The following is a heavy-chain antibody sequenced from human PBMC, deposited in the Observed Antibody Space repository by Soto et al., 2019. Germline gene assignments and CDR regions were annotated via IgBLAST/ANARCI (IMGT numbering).Heavy chain of an antibody. CDR1: GGSISSYY. Sequence: PSETLSLTCTVSGGSISSYYWSWIRQPPGKGLEYIGYIYYSGSTKYNPSLKSRVTMSVDTSKNQFSPKLTSVTAADTAVYYCARGRVSGDICYLDYWGQGTLVTVSS. V-gene: IGHV4-59*13. J-gene: IGHJ4*02. CDR2: IYYSGST. D-gene: IGHD2-15*01. CDR3: ARGRVSGDICYLDY.